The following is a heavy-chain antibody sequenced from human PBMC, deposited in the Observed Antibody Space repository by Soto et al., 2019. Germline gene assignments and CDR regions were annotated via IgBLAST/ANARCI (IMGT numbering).Heavy chain of an antibody. D-gene: IGHD6-13*01. V-gene: IGHV1-8*02. J-gene: IGHJ6*02. CDR1: GYDFTAYD. CDR3: GRGPSPRAPAGGTPYYYAMDV. CDR2: MNPINGAT. Sequence: ASVKVSCKASGYDFTAYDINWVRQASGQGLEWMGWMNPINGATGSARRFQGRVSMTRNTATAAAYLELTSLRSDDSAVYYCGRGPSPRAPAGGTPYYYAMDVWGQGTTVTVSS.